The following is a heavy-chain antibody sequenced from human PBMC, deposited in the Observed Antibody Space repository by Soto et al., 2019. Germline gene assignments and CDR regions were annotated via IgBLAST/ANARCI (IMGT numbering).Heavy chain of an antibody. Sequence: EVQLVESGGGLVQPGGSLRLSCAASGFTFSNFEMNWVRQAPGKGLEWVSYISSSGSTKFYADSVKGRFTISRDNAKNSLYLQMNSLRVEDTAVYYCVRDRGGYYMGYYYDFWGQGPLVTISS. CDR3: VRDRGGYYMGYYYDF. CDR1: GFTFSNFE. V-gene: IGHV3-48*03. D-gene: IGHD3-3*01. CDR2: ISSSGSTK. J-gene: IGHJ4*02.